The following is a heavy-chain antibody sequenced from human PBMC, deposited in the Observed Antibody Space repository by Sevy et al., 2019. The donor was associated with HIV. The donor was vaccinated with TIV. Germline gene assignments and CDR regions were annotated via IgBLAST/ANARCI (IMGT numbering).Heavy chain of an antibody. Sequence: GGSLRLSCAASGFTFSNCWMSWVRQAPGKGLEWVANINEGGNKKFYLDSVKGRFNISRDNAMNSLLLQMNSLSAEDTAVYYCASDNDVGSGWTDSDYWGQGTLITVSS. CDR3: ASDNDVGSGWTDSDY. J-gene: IGHJ4*02. D-gene: IGHD6-19*01. CDR2: INEGGNKK. V-gene: IGHV3-7*01. CDR1: GFTFSNCW.